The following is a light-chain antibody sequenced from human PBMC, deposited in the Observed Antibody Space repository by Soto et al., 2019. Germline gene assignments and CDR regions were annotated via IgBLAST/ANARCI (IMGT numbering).Light chain of an antibody. J-gene: IGKJ1*01. CDR1: QSVSSY. CDR3: QQYGNSPWT. CDR2: DAS. V-gene: IGKV3-11*01. Sequence: EIVLTQSPATLSLSPGERATLSCRASQSVSSYLACYQQKPGQAPRLLIYDASNRATGIPARFSGSGSGTDFTLTISSLEPEDFAVYYCQQYGNSPWTFGQGTKVDI.